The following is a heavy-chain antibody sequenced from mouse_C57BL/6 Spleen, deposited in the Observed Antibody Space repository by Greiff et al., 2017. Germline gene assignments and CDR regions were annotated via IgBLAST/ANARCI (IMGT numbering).Heavy chain of an antibody. D-gene: IGHD1-1*01. V-gene: IGHV1-62-2*01. J-gene: IGHJ4*01. CDR3: ARHEVYYGSSPYAMDY. Sequence: VKLVESGAELVKPGASVKLSCKASGYTFTEYTIHWVKQRSGQGLEWIGWFYPGSGSIKYNEKFKDKATLTADKSSSTVYMELSRLTSEDSAVYFCARHEVYYGSSPYAMDYWGQGTSVTVSS. CDR1: GYTFTEYT. CDR2: FYPGSGSI.